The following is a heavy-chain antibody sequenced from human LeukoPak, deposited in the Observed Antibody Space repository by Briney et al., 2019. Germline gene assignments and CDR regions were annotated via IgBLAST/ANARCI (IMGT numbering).Heavy chain of an antibody. V-gene: IGHV1-18*01. Sequence: ASVKVSCKASGYTFSTYGISWVRQAPGQGLEWMGWISAHDGSTHFAQKVQGRVTLTTDTSTSTAYMELKRLIFDDTAVYYCARTKSGYVIDDYWGQGTLVTVSS. D-gene: IGHD5-12*01. CDR3: ARTKSGYVIDDY. J-gene: IGHJ4*02. CDR1: GYTFSTYG. CDR2: ISAHDGST.